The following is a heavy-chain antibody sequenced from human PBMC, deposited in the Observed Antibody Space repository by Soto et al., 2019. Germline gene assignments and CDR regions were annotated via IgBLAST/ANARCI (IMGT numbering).Heavy chain of an antibody. V-gene: IGHV3-23*01. CDR1: GFAFSTYV. CDR2: ISGSGGSS. J-gene: IGHJ6*02. D-gene: IGHD6-13*01. Sequence: EAQLLESGGALEHPGGSLRLSCAASGFAFSTYVMTWVRQAPGKGLEWVSVISGSGGSSYYADSVKGRFTISRDNSKNTLFLQMNGLRAEDTAVYYCAKVTKRAAAGRYEYYKYGMDVWGQGTTVTVSS. CDR3: AKVTKRAAAGRYEYYKYGMDV.